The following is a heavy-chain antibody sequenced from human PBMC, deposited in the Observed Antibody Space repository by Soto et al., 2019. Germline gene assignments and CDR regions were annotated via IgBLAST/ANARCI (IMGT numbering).Heavy chain of an antibody. J-gene: IGHJ6*03. CDR3: ARSRGDWSSIDCHSLYYYMDV. V-gene: IGHV3-66*01. CDR1: GFSVSGNY. CDR2: IYSGGST. D-gene: IGHD2-2*01. Sequence: GGSLRLSCAASGFSVSGNYMSWVRQAPGKGLEWVSVIYSGGSTYYADSVKGRFTISRDNSKNTLYLQMNSLRAEDTAVYYCARSRGDWSSIDCHSLYYYMDVWGKGTTVTVSS.